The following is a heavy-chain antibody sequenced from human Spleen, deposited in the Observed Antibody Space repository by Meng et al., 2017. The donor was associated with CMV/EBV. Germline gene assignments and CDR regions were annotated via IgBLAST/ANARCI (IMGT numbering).Heavy chain of an antibody. CDR1: GFTFNNYE. CDR3: ARVAGWNKNYFDY. D-gene: IGHD1/OR15-1a*01. J-gene: IGHJ4*02. V-gene: IGHV3-48*03. CDR2: ISSSGTTI. Sequence: GGSLRLSCAASGFTFNNYEVNWVRQAPGKGLEWISYISSSGTTIYYADSVKGRFTISRDNAKNSLHLQMSSLRAEDTAVYYCARVAGWNKNYFDYWGQGTLVTVSS.